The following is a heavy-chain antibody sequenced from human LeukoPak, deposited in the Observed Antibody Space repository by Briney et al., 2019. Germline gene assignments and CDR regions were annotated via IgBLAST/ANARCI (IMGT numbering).Heavy chain of an antibody. V-gene: IGHV4-34*01. CDR2: INHSGST. Sequence: PSETLSLTCAVYGGSFSGYYWSWIRQPPGKGLEWIGEINHSGSTNYNPSLKSRVTISVDTSKNQFSLKLSSVTAADTAVYHCARGNGRLNYYYYGMDVWGQGTTVTVSS. J-gene: IGHJ6*02. CDR1: GGSFSGYY. CDR3: ARGNGRLNYYYYGMDV.